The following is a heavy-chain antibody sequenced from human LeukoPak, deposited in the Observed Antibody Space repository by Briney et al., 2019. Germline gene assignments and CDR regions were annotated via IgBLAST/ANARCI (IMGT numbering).Heavy chain of an antibody. CDR2: ISYDGSTK. Sequence: GGSLRLSCAASGFTFSSYTMNWVRQAPGKGLEWVTLISYDGSTKYYSDSVKGRFTLSRDNSKNTLYLQMNSLRAEDTAVYYCAKDGGTHFDHWGQGTLVTVSS. V-gene: IGHV3-30*18. CDR3: AKDGGTHFDH. D-gene: IGHD1-26*01. CDR1: GFTFSSYT. J-gene: IGHJ4*02.